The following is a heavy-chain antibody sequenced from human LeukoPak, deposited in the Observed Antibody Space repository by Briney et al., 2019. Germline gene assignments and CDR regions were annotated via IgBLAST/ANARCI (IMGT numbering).Heavy chain of an antibody. Sequence: GGSLRLSCAASGFTFSNNAMSWVRQAPGKGLEWVSATSTSGGSAYYADSVKGRFTISRDNSKNTLYLQMDSLRADDTAVYYCARDPGTLDALDVWGRGTMVTVSS. CDR1: GFTFSNNA. CDR3: ARDPGTLDALDV. V-gene: IGHV3-23*01. CDR2: TSTSGGSA. J-gene: IGHJ3*01.